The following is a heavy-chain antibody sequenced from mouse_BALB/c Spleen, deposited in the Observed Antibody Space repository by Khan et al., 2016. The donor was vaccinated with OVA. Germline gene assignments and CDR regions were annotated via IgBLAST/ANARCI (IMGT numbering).Heavy chain of an antibody. CDR1: GYTFTSYY. D-gene: IGHD2-1*01. Sequence: QVQLQQPGAELVKPGASVKISCKASGYTFTSYYMYWVKQRPGQGLEWIGGINPSNGDTHFNEKFKNKATLTVDKSSRTAYMQLSRLTSEDSAVYYCARSGYGNPFAYWGQGSLVTVSA. CDR2: INPSNGDT. CDR3: ARSGYGNPFAY. V-gene: IGHV1S81*02. J-gene: IGHJ3*01.